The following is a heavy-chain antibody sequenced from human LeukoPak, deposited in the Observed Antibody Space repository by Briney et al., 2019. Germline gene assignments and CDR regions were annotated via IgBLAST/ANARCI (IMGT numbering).Heavy chain of an antibody. J-gene: IGHJ4*02. CDR2: ISGSSGST. D-gene: IGHD2-8*02. CDR3: AKDIYCTSDRCLTGFDY. Sequence: GSLRLSCAASGFTFSIYAMSWVRQAPGKRLEWVSGISGSSGSTYYADSVKGRSTVSRDNSKNTLYLQMNTLRAEDTAIYYCAKDIYCTSDRCLTGFDYWGRGTLVTVSS. V-gene: IGHV3-23*01. CDR1: GFTFSIYA.